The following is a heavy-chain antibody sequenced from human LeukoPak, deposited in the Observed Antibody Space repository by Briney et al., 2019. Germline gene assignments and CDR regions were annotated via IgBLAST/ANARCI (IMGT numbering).Heavy chain of an antibody. CDR2: ISAYNGNT. CDR1: GYTFTSYG. Sequence: ASVKVSCKASGYTFTSYGISWVRQAPGQGLEWMGWISAYNGNTNYAQKLQGRVTMTTDTSTSTAYMELRSLRSDDTAVYYCARNHGDYKHHYYYYGMDVWGQGTTVTVSS. J-gene: IGHJ6*02. D-gene: IGHD4-17*01. V-gene: IGHV1-18*01. CDR3: ARNHGDYKHHYYYYGMDV.